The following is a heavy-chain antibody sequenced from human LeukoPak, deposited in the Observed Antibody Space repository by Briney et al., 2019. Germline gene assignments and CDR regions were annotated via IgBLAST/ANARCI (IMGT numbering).Heavy chain of an antibody. CDR1: GFTFSSYA. J-gene: IGHJ4*02. CDR3: AKDLNQLASFDY. CDR2: ISGSGGST. Sequence: GGSLRLSCAASGFTFSSYAMSWVRQAPGKGLEWVSGISGSGGSTYYADSVKGRFTISRDNSKSTLFLQMNSLRADDTAVYYCAKDLNQLASFDYWGQGTLVTVSS. V-gene: IGHV3-23*01. D-gene: IGHD1-14*01.